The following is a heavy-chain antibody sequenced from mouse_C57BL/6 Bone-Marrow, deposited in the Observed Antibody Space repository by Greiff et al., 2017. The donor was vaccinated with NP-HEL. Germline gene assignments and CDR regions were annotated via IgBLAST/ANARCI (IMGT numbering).Heavy chain of an antibody. V-gene: IGHV5-4*01. CDR2: ISDGGSYT. J-gene: IGHJ3*01. Sequence: DVKLVESGGGLVKPGGSLKLSCAASGFTFSSYAMSWVRQTPEKRLEWVATISDGGSYTYYPDNVKGRFTISRDNAKNNLYLQMSHLKSEDTAMYYCARDPAYSNYEAYWGQGTLVTVSA. CDR1: GFTFSSYA. D-gene: IGHD2-5*01. CDR3: ARDPAYSNYEAY.